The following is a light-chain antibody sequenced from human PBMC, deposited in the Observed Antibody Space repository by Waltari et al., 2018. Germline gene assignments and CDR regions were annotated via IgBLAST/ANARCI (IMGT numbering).Light chain of an antibody. CDR1: QGISSY. V-gene: IGKV1D-13*01. Sequence: IQMSQSPSSLSASVGDRVTITCRASQGISSYLNWYQQKPRKAPKLLISQTTSLASGVPERFSGSGSGTDFTLTISGLQSDDFATYYCQQGDNYPFTFGPGTKLDIK. CDR2: QTT. CDR3: QQGDNYPFT. J-gene: IGKJ3*01.